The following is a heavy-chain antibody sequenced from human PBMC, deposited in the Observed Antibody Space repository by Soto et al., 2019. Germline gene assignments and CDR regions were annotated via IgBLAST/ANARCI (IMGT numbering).Heavy chain of an antibody. Sequence: DVQLLESGGGLAQRGGSLRLSCAASGFSFSTYGMTWVRQAPGKGLEWVTYGGSGGSTYDADSGKGRFTISRNNSNNTLYLQMNSLRAEDTAVYYCVKFRGRAYHYYYMDVWGNGTTVTVSS. CDR3: VKFRGRAYHYYYMDV. V-gene: IGHV3-23*01. CDR1: GFSFSTYG. CDR2: YGGSGGST. J-gene: IGHJ6*03. D-gene: IGHD3-16*01.